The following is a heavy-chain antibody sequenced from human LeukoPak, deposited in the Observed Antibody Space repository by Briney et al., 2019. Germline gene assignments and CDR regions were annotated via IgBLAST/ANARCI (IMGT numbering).Heavy chain of an antibody. D-gene: IGHD3-16*01. J-gene: IGHJ4*02. Sequence: ASVKVSCKASGYTFTTNGIIWVRQAPGQGLEWMGWISAKNGNTNYAQNLQGRVTMTSDTSTSTAHMELRSLRSDDTAVYYCARGGGGQWGYFDYWGQGTLVTVSS. V-gene: IGHV1-18*04. CDR1: GYTFTTNG. CDR3: ARGGGGQWGYFDY. CDR2: ISAKNGNT.